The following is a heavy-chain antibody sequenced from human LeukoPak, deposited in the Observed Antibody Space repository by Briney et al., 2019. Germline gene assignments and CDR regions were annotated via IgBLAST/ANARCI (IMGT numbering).Heavy chain of an antibody. CDR3: ARDPTTVTTIFDS. Sequence: SETLSLTCSVSGVSISAYYWSWIRQPAGKGLEWIGRIYPGESIYASENTNYNPSLKSRVSMSGDTSKNQVSLKLRSVTAADAAVYYCARDPTTVTTIFDSWGQGTLVTVSS. CDR1: GVSISAYY. J-gene: IGHJ4*02. D-gene: IGHD4-17*01. V-gene: IGHV4-4*07. CDR2: IYPGESIYASENT.